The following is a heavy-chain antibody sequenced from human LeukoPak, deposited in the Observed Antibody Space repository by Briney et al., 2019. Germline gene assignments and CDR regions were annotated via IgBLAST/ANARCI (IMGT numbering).Heavy chain of an antibody. J-gene: IGHJ3*02. D-gene: IGHD2-2*01. Sequence: GGSLRPSCSASGFNFSSYAMHWVRQAPGKGLEYVSAISSNGGSTYYADSVKGRFTISRDNSKNTLYLQMSSLRAEDTAVYYCVKGRAGVVVPAAIDAFDIWGQGTMVTVSS. CDR1: GFNFSSYA. CDR2: ISSNGGST. CDR3: VKGRAGVVVPAAIDAFDI. V-gene: IGHV3-64D*06.